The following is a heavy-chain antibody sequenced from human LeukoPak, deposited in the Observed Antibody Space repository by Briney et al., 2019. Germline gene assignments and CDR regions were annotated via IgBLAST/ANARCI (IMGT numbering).Heavy chain of an antibody. CDR1: GFTLRNYD. CDR2: IGTEGDT. J-gene: IGHJ2*01. V-gene: IGHV3-13*01. Sequence: PGGSLRLSCTASGFTLRNYDMHWVRHTTQKGLEWVSGIGTEGDTFYPDAVKGRFTISRENAKNSFYLQMNSLRAGDTAVYYCGRGRFVLVPSPERWYFDLWGRGTLVTVSS. D-gene: IGHD2-8*02. CDR3: GRGRFVLVPSPERWYFDL.